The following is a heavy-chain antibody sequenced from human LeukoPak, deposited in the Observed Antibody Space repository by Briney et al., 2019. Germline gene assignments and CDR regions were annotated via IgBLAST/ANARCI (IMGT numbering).Heavy chain of an antibody. Sequence: SETLSLTCTVSGGSIRSYYWSWIRQPPGKGLEWIGYIYYSGSTNYNPSLKSRVTVSVDTSKSQFSLKLSSVTAADTAVYYCARQNPSGSYGYYFDYWGQGTLVTVSS. CDR3: ARQNPSGSYGYYFDY. J-gene: IGHJ4*02. CDR1: GGSIRSYY. D-gene: IGHD1-26*01. V-gene: IGHV4-59*08. CDR2: IYYSGST.